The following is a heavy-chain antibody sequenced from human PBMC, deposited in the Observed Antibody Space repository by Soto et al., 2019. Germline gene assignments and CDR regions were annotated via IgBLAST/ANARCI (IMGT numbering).Heavy chain of an antibody. CDR1: GFNFGNYA. CDR2: INWNSDKV. V-gene: IGHV3-9*01. Sequence: VLLVESGGGLVQPGRSLRLSCAVSGFNFGNYAMHWVRQAPGKGLEWVAAINWNSDKVAYAGSVLGRFTIFRDSAKNSLHLQMNDLTTEDTALDYCAKDKGGTPYYIDSWGQGILVTVSS. J-gene: IGHJ4*02. CDR3: AKDKGGTPYYIDS. D-gene: IGHD6-25*01.